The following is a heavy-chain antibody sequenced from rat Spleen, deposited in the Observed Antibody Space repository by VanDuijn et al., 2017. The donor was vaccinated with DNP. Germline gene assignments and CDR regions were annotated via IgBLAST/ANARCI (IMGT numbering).Heavy chain of an antibody. D-gene: IGHD1-11*01. CDR2: ISTDGSNS. Sequence: EVQLVESDGGLVQPGRSLKVSCAASGFTFSDYNMAWVRQAPKKGLEWVASISTDGSNSVYRDSVKGRFTIARDNAKNTLSLQMDSLRSEDTATYYCTRHGRRALDYWGQGVMVTVSS. V-gene: IGHV5S23*01. CDR3: TRHGRRALDY. J-gene: IGHJ2*01. CDR1: GFTFSDYN.